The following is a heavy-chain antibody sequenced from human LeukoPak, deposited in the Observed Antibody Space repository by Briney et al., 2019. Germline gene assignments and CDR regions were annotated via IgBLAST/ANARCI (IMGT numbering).Heavy chain of an antibody. V-gene: IGHV3-13*01. J-gene: IGHJ3*02. Sequence: QSGGSLRLSCAASGFTFSSYDMHWVRQATGKGLEWVSAIGTAGDTYYPGSVKGRFTISRENAKNSLYLQMNSLRAGDTAVYYCARVGQQLVQGAFDIWGQGTMVTVSS. CDR3: ARVGQQLVQGAFDI. D-gene: IGHD6-13*01. CDR1: GFTFSSYD. CDR2: IGTAGDT.